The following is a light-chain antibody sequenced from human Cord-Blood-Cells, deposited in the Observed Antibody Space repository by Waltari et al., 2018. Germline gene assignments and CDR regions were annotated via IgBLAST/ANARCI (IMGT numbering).Light chain of an antibody. CDR1: QSVSSN. CDR2: GAS. J-gene: IGKJ4*01. V-gene: IGKV3-15*01. CDR3: QQYNNWPLT. Sequence: EIVMPPSPATLSVSPGDRATLSCRASQSVSSNLAWDQQKPGQAPRLLIYGASTRVTGIPARFSGSGSGTEFTLTISSLQSEDFAVYYCQQYNNWPLTFGGGTKVEIK.